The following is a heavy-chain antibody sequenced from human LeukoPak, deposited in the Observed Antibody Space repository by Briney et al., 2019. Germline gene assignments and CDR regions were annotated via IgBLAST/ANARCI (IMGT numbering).Heavy chain of an antibody. V-gene: IGHV3-23*01. CDR2: ITGSGDGT. D-gene: IGHD3-3*01. Sequence: GGSLRLSCAASGFTFSTYAMTWVRQAPGKGLEWVSSITGSGDGTSAADSVTGRFSISRDNSKSTLYLQMNSLRVEDTAVYYCAKDFWSGYQLWYMDVWGKGTTVTVSS. CDR1: GFTFSTYA. CDR3: AKDFWSGYQLWYMDV. J-gene: IGHJ6*03.